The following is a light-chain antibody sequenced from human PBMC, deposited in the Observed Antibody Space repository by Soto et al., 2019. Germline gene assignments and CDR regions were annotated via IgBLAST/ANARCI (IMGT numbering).Light chain of an antibody. CDR1: QSISDT. Sequence: EIVLTQSPGTLSLSPGERGTLSCRASQSISDTLAWYQQKPGQAPRLLIYGASSRATGIPDRFSGSGSGTDFTLTISRLEPEDFAVYYCQQYGSSLTWTFGQGTKVDIK. J-gene: IGKJ1*01. V-gene: IGKV3-20*01. CDR3: QQYGSSLTWT. CDR2: GAS.